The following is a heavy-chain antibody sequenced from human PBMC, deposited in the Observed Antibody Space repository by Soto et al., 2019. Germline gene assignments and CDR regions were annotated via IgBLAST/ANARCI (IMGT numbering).Heavy chain of an antibody. D-gene: IGHD3-16*01. CDR2: IIPFFRTS. Sequence: QVQLVQSGAEVKKPGSSVKVSCSASGVTFSSYAFTWVRQAPGQGLEWMCNIIPFFRTSTYAQRFQGRLTISADESTNTVYMELSSLRSEDTAVYFCAKDGSWDGGGGESWGQGTLVIVSS. CDR3: AKDGSWDGGGGES. J-gene: IGHJ4*02. V-gene: IGHV1-69*18. CDR1: GVTFSSYA.